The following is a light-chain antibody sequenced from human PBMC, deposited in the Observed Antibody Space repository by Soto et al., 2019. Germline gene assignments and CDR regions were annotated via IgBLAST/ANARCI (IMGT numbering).Light chain of an antibody. V-gene: IGKV3-15*01. CDR3: QQYNTWPPKYT. Sequence: EIVMTQSPAILSVSPGVRATLSCRASQSVSSYLAWYQQRPGQPPRLLIYGASTRATGIPARFSGSGSGTEFSLSISSPQSEDFAVYYCQQYNTWPPKYTFGQGTKLEIK. J-gene: IGKJ2*01. CDR1: QSVSSY. CDR2: GAS.